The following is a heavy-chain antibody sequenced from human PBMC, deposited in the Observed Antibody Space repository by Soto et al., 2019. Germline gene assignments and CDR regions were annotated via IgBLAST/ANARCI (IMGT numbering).Heavy chain of an antibody. Sequence: QVQLVESGGGVVQPGRSLRLSCAASGFTFSSYGMHWVRQAPGKGLEWVAVISYDGSNKYYADSVKGRFTISRDNSKNPLYLQMNSLRAEDTAVYYCAKPLGDDAFDIWGQGTMVTVSS. CDR3: AKPLGDDAFDI. V-gene: IGHV3-30*18. CDR2: ISYDGSNK. CDR1: GFTFSSYG. J-gene: IGHJ3*02. D-gene: IGHD3-16*01.